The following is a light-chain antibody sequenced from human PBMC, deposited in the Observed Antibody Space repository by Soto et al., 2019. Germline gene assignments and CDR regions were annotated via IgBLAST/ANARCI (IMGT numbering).Light chain of an antibody. V-gene: IGKV3-20*01. Sequence: EIVLTQSPGTLSLSPGESATLSCRASQSVGSSYLAWYRQKPGQAPRLLIYGASSRATGIPDRFSGGGSGTDFTLTISRLEPEDFAVYYCQQYDSSPLTFGGGTKVEIK. CDR2: GAS. CDR3: QQYDSSPLT. J-gene: IGKJ4*01. CDR1: QSVGSSY.